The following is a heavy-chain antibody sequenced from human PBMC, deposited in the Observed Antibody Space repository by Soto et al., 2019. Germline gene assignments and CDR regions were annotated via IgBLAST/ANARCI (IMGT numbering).Heavy chain of an antibody. V-gene: IGHV4-30-4*01. CDR3: AREGGYDSPHAS. J-gene: IGHJ5*02. Sequence: SETLSLTCTVSGDSINNGVYHWSWIRQPQGGGLEWIRYTYNSGSTFYNPSLRSRLAISVDTANNQFSLRLRSLTAADTAVYYCAREGGYDSPHASWGQGTLVTVSS. CDR1: GDSINNGVYH. D-gene: IGHD5-12*01. CDR2: TYNSGST.